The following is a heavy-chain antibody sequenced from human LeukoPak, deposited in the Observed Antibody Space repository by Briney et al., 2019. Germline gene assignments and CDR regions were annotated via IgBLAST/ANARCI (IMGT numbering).Heavy chain of an antibody. D-gene: IGHD2-2*02. V-gene: IGHV3-9*01. CDR3: AKGMDRVVPAAITPFDY. CDR1: GFTFDDYA. CDR2: ISWNSGSI. J-gene: IGHJ4*02. Sequence: GGSLRLSCAASGFTFDDYAMPWVRHAPGKGLEWVSGISWNSGSIGYADSVKGRFTVSRDNAKNSLYLQMNSLRAEDTALYYCAKGMDRVVPAAITPFDYWGQGTLVTVSS.